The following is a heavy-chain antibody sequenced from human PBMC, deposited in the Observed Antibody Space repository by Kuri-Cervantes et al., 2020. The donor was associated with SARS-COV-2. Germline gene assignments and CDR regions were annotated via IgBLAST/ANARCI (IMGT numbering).Heavy chain of an antibody. D-gene: IGHD3-3*01. Sequence: SQNLSLTWAVYGRSFSGYYWSWIRQPPGKGLDWIGEINHSGSTNYNPSLKSRVTISVDTSKNQFSLKLSSVTAADTAVYYCARWGYYDFWSGYVVGDYYYYMDVWGKGTTVTVSS. J-gene: IGHJ6*03. CDR1: GRSFSGYY. CDR2: INHSGST. V-gene: IGHV4-34*01. CDR3: ARWGYYDFWSGYVVGDYYYYMDV.